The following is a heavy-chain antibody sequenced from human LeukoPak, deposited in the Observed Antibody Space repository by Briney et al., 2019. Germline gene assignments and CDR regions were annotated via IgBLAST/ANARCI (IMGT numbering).Heavy chain of an antibody. CDR1: GGSISSGSYY. Sequence: PSETLSLTCTVSGGSISSGSYYWSWIRQPAGKGLEWIGRIYTSGSTNYNPSLKSRVTISVDTSKNQFSVKLNSVTAADTAVYYCARERYSSSWYDAFDLWGQGTMVTVSS. CDR2: IYTSGST. V-gene: IGHV4-61*02. J-gene: IGHJ3*01. D-gene: IGHD6-13*01. CDR3: ARERYSSSWYDAFDL.